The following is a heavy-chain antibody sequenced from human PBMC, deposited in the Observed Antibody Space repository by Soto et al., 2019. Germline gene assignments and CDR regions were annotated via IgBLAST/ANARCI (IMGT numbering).Heavy chain of an antibody. D-gene: IGHD1-26*01. V-gene: IGHV4-4*02. J-gene: IGHJ4*02. CDR1: GGSISSSNW. CDR2: IYHSGST. CDR3: ARGLITGNSYSGGWYYFDY. Sequence: SETLSLTCTVSGGSISSSNWWSWVRQSPGKGLEWIGEIYHSGSTNYNPSLKSRVTISVDKSKNQFSLKLSSVTAADTAVYYCARGLITGNSYSGGWYYFDYWGQGTPVTVSS.